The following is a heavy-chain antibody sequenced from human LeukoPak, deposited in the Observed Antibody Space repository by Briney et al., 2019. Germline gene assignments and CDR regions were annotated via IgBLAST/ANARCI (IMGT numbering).Heavy chain of an antibody. CDR2: IRYDGSNK. V-gene: IGHV3-30*02. J-gene: IGHJ4*02. CDR3: ARVKASSGWYSHSDY. Sequence: GGSLTLSCAASGFTFSSYGMHWVRQAPGKGLEWVAFIRYDGSNKYYADSVKGRFTISRDNSKNTLYLQMNSLRAEDTAVYYCARVKASSGWYSHSDYWGQGTLVTVSS. D-gene: IGHD6-19*01. CDR1: GFTFSSYG.